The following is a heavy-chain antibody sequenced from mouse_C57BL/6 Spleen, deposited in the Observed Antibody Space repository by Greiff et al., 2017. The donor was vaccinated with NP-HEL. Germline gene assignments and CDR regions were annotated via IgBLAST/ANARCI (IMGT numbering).Heavy chain of an antibody. CDR2: ISSGGDYI. Sequence: EVKLMESGEGLVKPGGSLKLSCAASGFTFSSYAMSWVRQTPEKRLEWVAYISSGGDYIYYADTVKGRFTISRDNARNTLYLQMSSLKSEDTAMYYCTRGDDYDGFAYWGQGTLVTVSA. CDR1: GFTFSSYA. V-gene: IGHV5-9-1*02. J-gene: IGHJ3*01. CDR3: TRGDDYDGFAY. D-gene: IGHD2-4*01.